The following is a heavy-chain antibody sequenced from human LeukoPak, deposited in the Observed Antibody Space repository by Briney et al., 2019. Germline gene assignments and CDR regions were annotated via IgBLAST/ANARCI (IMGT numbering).Heavy chain of an antibody. CDR1: RFTFSGYA. CDR3: AKARGYCSGGTCYSGFDY. V-gene: IGHV3-23*01. J-gene: IGHJ4*02. D-gene: IGHD2-15*01. CDR2: ITGSGDTT. Sequence: PGGSLRLSCAASRFTFSGYAMSCVRQAPGKGLEWVSTITGSGDTTYYADSVKGRFTISRDNSKNTLYLQMNSLRAEDTAVYYCAKARGYCSGGTCYSGFDYWGRGTLVTVSS.